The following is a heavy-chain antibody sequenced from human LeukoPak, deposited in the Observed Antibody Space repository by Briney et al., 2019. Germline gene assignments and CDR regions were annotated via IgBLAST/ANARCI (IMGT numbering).Heavy chain of an antibody. CDR3: ATDDGPATMGFDP. Sequence: SVKVSCKASGGTFSSYAFSWVRQAPGQGLQWMGGIIPILGTTNYAQQFQGRVTMTTDESTSTAFMELSSLRSEDTAIYYCATDDGPATMGFDPWGQGTLVTVSS. CDR2: IIPILGTT. CDR1: GGTFSSYA. V-gene: IGHV1-69*05. D-gene: IGHD1-26*01. J-gene: IGHJ5*02.